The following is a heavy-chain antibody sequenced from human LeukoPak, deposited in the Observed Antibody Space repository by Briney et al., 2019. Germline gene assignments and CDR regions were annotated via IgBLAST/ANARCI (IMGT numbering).Heavy chain of an antibody. CDR3: AKALYGDYGRFYY. V-gene: IGHV3-23*01. D-gene: IGHD4-17*01. Sequence: PGGSLRLSCAASGFTFSTYAMSWVRQAPGKGLDWVSTISDGGSDTHYADSVKGRFTISRDNSKNTVYIQINSLRAEDTAVYYCAKALYGDYGRFYYWGQGTLVTVSS. CDR1: GFTFSTYA. J-gene: IGHJ4*02. CDR2: ISDGGSDT.